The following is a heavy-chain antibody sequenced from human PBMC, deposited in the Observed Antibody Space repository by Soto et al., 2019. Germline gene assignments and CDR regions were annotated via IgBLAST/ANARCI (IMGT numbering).Heavy chain of an antibody. CDR1: GGSINSDDHY. CDR3: DSKRRGGYWFAP. Sequence: SETLSLTCSVSGGSINSDDHYWTWIRQPPGKGLEWIGSIYYSGTTNYNPSLKSRITVSIDTSKNQFSLNLTSVTAAETALYSCDSKRRGGYWFAPWGQGTPVTVSS. J-gene: IGHJ5*02. CDR2: IYYSGTT. V-gene: IGHV4-30-4*01.